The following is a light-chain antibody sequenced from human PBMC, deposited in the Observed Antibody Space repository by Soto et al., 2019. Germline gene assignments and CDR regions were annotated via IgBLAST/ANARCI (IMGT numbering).Light chain of an antibody. Sequence: QAVVTQPASVSGSPGQSITISCTGTSSDVGSYNLVSWYQQHPGKAPKLMIYEGSKRPSGVSNRFSGSKSGNTASLTISGLQAEDEADYYCCSYAGSSTSPWVFGTGTKVTVL. J-gene: IGLJ1*01. CDR3: CSYAGSSTSPWV. V-gene: IGLV2-23*01. CDR2: EGS. CDR1: SSDVGSYNL.